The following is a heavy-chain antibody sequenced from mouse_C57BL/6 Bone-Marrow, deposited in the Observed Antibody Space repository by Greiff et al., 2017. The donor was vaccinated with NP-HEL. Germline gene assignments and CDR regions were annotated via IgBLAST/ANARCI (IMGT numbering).Heavy chain of an antibody. CDR2: ISYSGST. CDR1: GYSITSDY. Sequence: VQLQQSGPGLAKPSQTLSLTCSVTGYSITSDYWNWIRKFPGNKLEYMGYISYSGSTYYNPSLKSRISITRDTSKNQYYLQLNSVTTEDTATYYCARSSYYDYGDWYFDVWGTGTTVTVSS. V-gene: IGHV3-8*01. CDR3: ARSSYYDYGDWYFDV. J-gene: IGHJ1*03. D-gene: IGHD2-4*01.